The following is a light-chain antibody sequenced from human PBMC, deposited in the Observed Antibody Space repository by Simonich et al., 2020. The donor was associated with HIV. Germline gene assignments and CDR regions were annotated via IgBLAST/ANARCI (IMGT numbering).Light chain of an antibody. V-gene: IGKV4-1*01. CDR3: QQYYSTPLT. CDR1: KSVLYSFNNNNY. J-gene: IGKJ1*01. Sequence: DIVMTQSPDSLAVSLGERATINCKSSKSVLYSFNNNNYLAWYQQKPGQPPKLLIYWASTRESGVPDRFSGSGSGTDFTLTISSLQAEDVAVYYCQQYYSTPLTFGQGTKVEIK. CDR2: WAS.